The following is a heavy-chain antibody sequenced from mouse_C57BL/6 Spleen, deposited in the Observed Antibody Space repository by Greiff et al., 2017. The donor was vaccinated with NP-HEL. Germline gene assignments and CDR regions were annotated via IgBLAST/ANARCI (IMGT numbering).Heavy chain of an antibody. J-gene: IGHJ1*03. CDR3: ARSVVNWYFDV. V-gene: IGHV1-50*01. CDR1: GYTFTSYW. Sequence: VQLQQSGAELVKPGASVKLSCKASGYTFTSYWMQWVKQRPGQGLEWIGEIDPSDSYTNYNHKFKGKATLTVDTSSSTAYMQLSSLTSEDSAVYYCARSVVNWYFDVWGTGTTVTVSS. D-gene: IGHD1-1*01. CDR2: IDPSDSYT.